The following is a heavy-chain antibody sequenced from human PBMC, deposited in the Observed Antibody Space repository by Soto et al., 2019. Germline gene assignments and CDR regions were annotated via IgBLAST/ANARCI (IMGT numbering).Heavy chain of an antibody. CDR3: AAFSLFRGALAYGGVDP. J-gene: IGHJ5*02. CDR1: GFTFTRSA. V-gene: IGHV1-58*02. CDR2: IVVGSGNT. D-gene: IGHD3-10*01. Sequence: SVKVSCKASGFTFTRSAMQWVRQARGQRLEWIGWIVVGSGNTKYAQKFQEKVTITRDMSTSTAYMELSSLRSEDSAVYYCAAFSLFRGALAYGGVDPWGQGTLVTVSA.